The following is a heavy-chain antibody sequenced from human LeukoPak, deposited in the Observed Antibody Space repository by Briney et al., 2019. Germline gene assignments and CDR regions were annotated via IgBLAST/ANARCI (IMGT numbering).Heavy chain of an antibody. CDR3: AKDLWGGGSCCDAFDI. CDR2: ISGSGGST. V-gene: IGHV3-23*01. Sequence: GGSLRLSCAASGFTFSSYAMSWVRQAPGKGLEWVSGISGSGGSTYYADAVKGRFTISRDNSKNTLYLQMNSLRGEDTAVYYCAKDLWGGGSCCDAFDIWREARKVTVSS. CDR1: GFTFSSYA. J-gene: IGHJ3*02. D-gene: IGHD2-15*01.